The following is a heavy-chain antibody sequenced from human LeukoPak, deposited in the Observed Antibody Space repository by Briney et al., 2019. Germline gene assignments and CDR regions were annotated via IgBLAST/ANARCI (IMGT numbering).Heavy chain of an antibody. D-gene: IGHD4-17*01. CDR3: ARESPNGDYDDY. J-gene: IGHJ4*02. Sequence: ASVKVSCKASGYTFTGYYMHWVRQAPGQGLEWMGRINPNSGGTNYAQKLQGRVTMTTDTSTSTAYMELRSLRSDDTAVYYCARESPNGDYDDYWGRGTLVTVSS. V-gene: IGHV1-2*06. CDR1: GYTFTGYY. CDR2: INPNSGGT.